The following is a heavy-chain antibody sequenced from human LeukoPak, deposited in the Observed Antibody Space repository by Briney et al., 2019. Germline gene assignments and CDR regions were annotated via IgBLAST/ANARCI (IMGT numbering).Heavy chain of an antibody. CDR1: GFTFDDYA. D-gene: IGHD1-26*01. CDR2: ISWDGGST. J-gene: IGHJ4*02. V-gene: IGHV3-43D*03. CDR3: AKDGGGSYPPYYFDY. Sequence: GGSLRLSCAASGFTFDDYAMHWVRQAPGKGLEWVSLISWDGGSTYYADSVKGRFTISRDNSKNSLYLQMNSLRAEDTALYYCAKDGGGSYPPYYFDYWGQGTLVTVSS.